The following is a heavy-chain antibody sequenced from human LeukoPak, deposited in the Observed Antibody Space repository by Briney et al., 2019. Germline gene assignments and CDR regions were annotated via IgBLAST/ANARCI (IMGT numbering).Heavy chain of an antibody. Sequence: PGGSLRLSCAASGFTFSSYSMNWVRQAPGKGLEWVSSISSSRSYIYYADSVKGRFTISRDNAKNSLYLQMNNLRADDTALYYCARGVTAGDYWGQGTLVTVSS. V-gene: IGHV3-21*01. CDR1: GFTFSSYS. D-gene: IGHD2-21*02. J-gene: IGHJ4*02. CDR2: ISSSRSYI. CDR3: ARGVTAGDY.